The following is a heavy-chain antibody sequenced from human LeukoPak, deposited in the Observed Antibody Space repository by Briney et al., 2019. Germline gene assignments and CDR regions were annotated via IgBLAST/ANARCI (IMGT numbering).Heavy chain of an antibody. CDR2: INQDASEI. CDR1: GFTLISYW. CDR3: ASSSYSSSSS. D-gene: IGHD6-6*01. Sequence: GGSLRLSCAASGFTLISYWMIWVRQAPGKGLEWVANINQDASEIYYMGSVEGRFTISRDNAKNSLFLQMNSLRAEDTAVYYCASSSYSSSSSWGQGTLVTVSS. V-gene: IGHV3-7*01. J-gene: IGHJ5*02.